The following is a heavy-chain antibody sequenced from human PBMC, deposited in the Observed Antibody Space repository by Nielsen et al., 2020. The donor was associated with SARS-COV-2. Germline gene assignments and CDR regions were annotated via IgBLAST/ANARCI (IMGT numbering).Heavy chain of an antibody. J-gene: IGHJ6*02. CDR3: ARSQLVWRDYYYGMDV. Sequence: WIRQPPGKGLEWIGYIYYSGSTYYNPSLKSRVTISVDTSKNQFSLKLSSVTAADTAVYYCARSQLVWRDYYYGMDVWGQGTTVTVSS. CDR2: IYYSGST. V-gene: IGHV4-31*02. D-gene: IGHD6-6*01.